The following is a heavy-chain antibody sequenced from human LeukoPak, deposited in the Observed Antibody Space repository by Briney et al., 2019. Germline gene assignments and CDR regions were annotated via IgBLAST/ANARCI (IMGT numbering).Heavy chain of an antibody. CDR2: ISSSSSYI. V-gene: IGHV3-21*01. D-gene: IGHD1-26*01. J-gene: IGHJ4*02. Sequence: MPGGSLRLSCAASGFTLSSYSMNWVRQAPGKGLEWVSSISSSSSYIYYADSVKGRFTISRDNAKNSLYLQMNSLRADDTAVYYCARARRGSSSCELPEVDFDYWGQGTLVTVSS. CDR1: GFTLSSYS. CDR3: ARARRGSSSCELPEVDFDY.